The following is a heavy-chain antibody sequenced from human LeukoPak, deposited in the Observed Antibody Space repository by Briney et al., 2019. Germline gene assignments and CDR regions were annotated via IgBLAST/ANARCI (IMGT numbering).Heavy chain of an antibody. CDR1: GFSFSNYA. J-gene: IGHJ4*02. CDR2: TTYDGSDK. Sequence: PGGSLRLSCAASGFSFSNYAMYWVRQAPGNGLEWVAFTTYDGSDKYYGDSVKGRFTISRDNSKNTLYLQMNSLRAEDTAVYYCAKDRANAWSSDYWGQGTLVTVSS. D-gene: IGHD3-10*01. CDR3: AKDRANAWSSDY. V-gene: IGHV3-30*02.